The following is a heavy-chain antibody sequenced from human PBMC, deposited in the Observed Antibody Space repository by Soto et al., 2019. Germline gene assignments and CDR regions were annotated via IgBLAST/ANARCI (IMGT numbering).Heavy chain of an antibody. CDR2: IYPGDSDT. Sequence: GDSLKISCKASGYRFSTYWLGWVRQRPGERAEWMPIIYPGDSDTRENPSFQGQVTISADKSSNTVHLQWRSLKASDTAIYYCARLGGIVDTGTWIQWGQGTPVTVSS. D-gene: IGHD1-26*01. CDR1: GYRFSTYW. V-gene: IGHV5-51*01. CDR3: ARLGGIVDTGTWIQ. J-gene: IGHJ4*02.